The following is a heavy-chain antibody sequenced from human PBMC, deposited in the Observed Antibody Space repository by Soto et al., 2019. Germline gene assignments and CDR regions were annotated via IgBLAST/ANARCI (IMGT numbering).Heavy chain of an antibody. J-gene: IGHJ4*02. D-gene: IGHD2-21*02. CDR3: ASGLSCDKVGQ. CDR1: GGSITSSSYY. Sequence: SETLSLTCTVSGGSITSSSYYWGWIRQPPGKGLEWIGNIYYSGSTYYNPSLKSRVTISVDTSKNQFSLNLNSVTAADTAVYYCASGLSCDKVGQWGQGTPVTVSS. CDR2: IYYSGST. V-gene: IGHV4-39*01.